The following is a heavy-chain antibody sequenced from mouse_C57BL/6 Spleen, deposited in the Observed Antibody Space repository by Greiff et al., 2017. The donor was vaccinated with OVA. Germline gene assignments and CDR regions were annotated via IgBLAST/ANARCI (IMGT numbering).Heavy chain of an antibody. CDR3: ARDHYYGSTP. CDR2: IYPRSGNT. CDR1: GYTFTSYG. V-gene: IGHV1-81*01. D-gene: IGHD1-1*01. J-gene: IGHJ2*01. Sequence: QVQLKESGAELARPGASVKLSCKASGYTFTSYGISWVKQRTGQGLEWIGEIYPRSGNTYYNEKFKGKATLTADKSSSTAYMELRSLTSEDSAVYFCARDHYYGSTPGGQGTTLTVSS.